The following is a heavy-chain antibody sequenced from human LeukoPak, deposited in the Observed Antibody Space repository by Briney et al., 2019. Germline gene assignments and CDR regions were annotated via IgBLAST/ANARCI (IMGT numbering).Heavy chain of an antibody. Sequence: GGSLRLSCAASGFTLRSYGMSWVRQAPGKGLEWVSFISGTGMSTYYTDSVKGRFTISRDNSKSTLFTQMNSLRVEDTAVYYCAKLMRHMMEDVYDIWGQGTMVTVSS. CDR3: AKLMRHMMEDVYDI. CDR2: ISGTGMST. V-gene: IGHV3-23*01. J-gene: IGHJ3*02. CDR1: GFTLRSYG. D-gene: IGHD3-16*01.